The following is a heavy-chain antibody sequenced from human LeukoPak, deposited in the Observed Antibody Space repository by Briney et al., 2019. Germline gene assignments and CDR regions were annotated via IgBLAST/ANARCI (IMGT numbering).Heavy chain of an antibody. CDR1: GGSFSGYY. D-gene: IGHD1-14*01. J-gene: IGHJ5*02. Sequence: SETLSLTCAVYGGSFSGYYWSWIRQPPGKGLEWVGEINHSGSTNYNPSPKSRVTISVDTSKNQFSLKLSSVTAADTAVYYCARRHRYPGDRNWFDPWGQGTLVTVSS. CDR3: ARRHRYPGDRNWFDP. V-gene: IGHV4-34*01. CDR2: INHSGST.